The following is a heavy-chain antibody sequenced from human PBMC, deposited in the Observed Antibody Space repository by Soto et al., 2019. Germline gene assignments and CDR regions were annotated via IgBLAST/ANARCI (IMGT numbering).Heavy chain of an antibody. D-gene: IGHD3-3*01. Sequence: QVQVVESGGGVVQPGRSLRLSCAASGFTFSSFGMHWVRQAPGKGLEWVSLIWYDGSKKSYGDSVKGRFTSSRDNSRHPVYLQMKSLRADDTAVYYCARDASYYSLWSGYYPSRNGMDVWGQGTTVTVSS. J-gene: IGHJ6*02. CDR3: ARDASYYSLWSGYYPSRNGMDV. CDR2: IWYDGSKK. CDR1: GFTFSSFG. V-gene: IGHV3-33*01.